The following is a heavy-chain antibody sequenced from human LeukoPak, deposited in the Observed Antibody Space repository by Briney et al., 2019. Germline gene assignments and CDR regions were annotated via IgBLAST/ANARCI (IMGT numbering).Heavy chain of an antibody. CDR3: ARSSSSWWNYFDY. V-gene: IGHV4-59*08. J-gene: IGHJ4*02. CDR2: IYYSGST. Sequence: PSETLSLTCTVSGGSISSYYWSWIRQPPGKGLEWIGYIYYSGSTNYNPSLKSRVTISVDTSKNQFSLKLSSVTAADTAVYYCARSSSSWWNYFDYWGQGTLVTVSS. D-gene: IGHD6-13*01. CDR1: GGSISSYY.